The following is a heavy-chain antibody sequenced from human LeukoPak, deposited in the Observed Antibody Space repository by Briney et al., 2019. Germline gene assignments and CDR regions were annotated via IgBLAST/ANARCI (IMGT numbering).Heavy chain of an antibody. V-gene: IGHV3-23*01. Sequence: GGSLRLSCAAAGFTFSDYGMNWVRQAPGKGLEWVSGISGSGISTYYADSVKGRFTISRDNSKNTLYLLMNSLRVEDTAVYYCAKSWNYYDSSGDDALDIWGQGTMVTVSS. D-gene: IGHD3-22*01. J-gene: IGHJ3*02. CDR1: GFTFSDYG. CDR3: AKSWNYYDSSGDDALDI. CDR2: ISGSGIST.